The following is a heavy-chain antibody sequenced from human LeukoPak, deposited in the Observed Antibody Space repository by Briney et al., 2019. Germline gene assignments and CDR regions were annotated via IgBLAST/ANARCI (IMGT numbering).Heavy chain of an antibody. CDR3: AREGGPYRPLDY. CDR1: GGSITSTNY. Sequence: PSETLSLTCGVSGGSITSTNYWTWVRQPPGKGLEWIGEVNPQGSTNYNPSLMGRVAISVDTSENHISLQLTSVTAADTAVYYCAREGGPYRPLDYSGQGALVTVSS. J-gene: IGHJ4*02. V-gene: IGHV4-4*02. CDR2: VNPQGST.